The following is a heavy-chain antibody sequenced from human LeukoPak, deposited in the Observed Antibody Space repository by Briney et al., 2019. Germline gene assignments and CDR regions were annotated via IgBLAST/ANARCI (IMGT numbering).Heavy chain of an antibody. V-gene: IGHV4-59*12. CDR2: THYGGST. CDR1: GGSISSYY. Sequence: SETLSLTCTVSGGSISSYYWSWLRQPPGKGLEYIGYTHYGGSTNYNPSLKSRVTISLDTSGNQFSLKLSSVTAADTAVYYCARDGRDSSGYYGYWGQGTLVTVSS. CDR3: ARDGRDSSGYYGY. D-gene: IGHD3-22*01. J-gene: IGHJ4*02.